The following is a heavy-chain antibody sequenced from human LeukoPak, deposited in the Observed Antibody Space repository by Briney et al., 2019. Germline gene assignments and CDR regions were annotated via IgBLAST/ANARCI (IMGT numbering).Heavy chain of an antibody. D-gene: IGHD2-2*01. V-gene: IGHV1-69*04. CDR3: ARPQLLSPFDV. Sequence: GASVKVSCKASGGTFSSYAISWVRQAPGQGLEWMGRIIPILGIANYAQKFQGRVTITADKSTSTAYMELSSLRSEDTAVYYCARPQLLSPFDVWGQGTMVTVSS. CDR1: GGTFSSYA. CDR2: IIPILGIA. J-gene: IGHJ3*01.